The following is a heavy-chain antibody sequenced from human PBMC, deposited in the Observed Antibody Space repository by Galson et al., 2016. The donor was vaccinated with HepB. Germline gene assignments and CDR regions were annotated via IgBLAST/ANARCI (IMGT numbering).Heavy chain of an antibody. Sequence: SVKVSCKASGYTFTSYDINWVRQATGQGLEWMGWMNPNSGNKGYAQKFEGRVTMTRNTSISTAYMELSRLRSEDTAVYYCAGVYSSRLYYRDIDAFDIWGQGTMVTVSS. V-gene: IGHV1-8*01. D-gene: IGHD6-13*01. CDR1: GYTFTSYD. CDR2: MNPNSGNK. J-gene: IGHJ3*02. CDR3: AGVYSSRLYYRDIDAFDI.